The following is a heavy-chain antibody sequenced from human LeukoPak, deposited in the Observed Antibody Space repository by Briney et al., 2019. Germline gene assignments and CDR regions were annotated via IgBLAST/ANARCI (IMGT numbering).Heavy chain of an antibody. CDR3: ARRPYTSGWYYYFDY. CDR2: IYYSGST. CDR1: GGSISSSSYY. Sequence: SETLSLTCTVSGGSISSSSYYWGWIRQPPGKVLEWIGSIYYSGSTYYNPSLKSRVTISVDTSKNQFSLRLSSVTAADTAVYYCARRPYTSGWYYYFDYWGQGTLVTVSS. J-gene: IGHJ4*02. D-gene: IGHD6-19*01. V-gene: IGHV4-39*01.